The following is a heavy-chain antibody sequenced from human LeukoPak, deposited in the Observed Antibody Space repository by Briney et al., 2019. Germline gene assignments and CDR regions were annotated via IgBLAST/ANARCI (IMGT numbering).Heavy chain of an antibody. Sequence: SVKVSCKASGGTFSSYAISWVRQAPGQGLEWMGRIIPILGIANYAQKFQGRVTITADKSTSTAYMELSSLRSEDTAVYYCASWTYGATVGDYYYGMDVWGQGTTVTVSS. CDR1: GGTFSSYA. CDR2: IIPILGIA. CDR3: ASWTYGATVGDYYYGMDV. J-gene: IGHJ6*02. D-gene: IGHD4-17*01. V-gene: IGHV1-69*04.